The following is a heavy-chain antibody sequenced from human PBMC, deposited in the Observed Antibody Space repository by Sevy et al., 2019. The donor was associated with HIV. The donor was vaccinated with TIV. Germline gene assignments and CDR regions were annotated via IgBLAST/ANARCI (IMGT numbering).Heavy chain of an antibody. Sequence: GGSLRLSCAASGFTFSSYGMHWVRQAPGKGLEWVAVISYDGSNKYYADSVKGRFTISRDNSKNTLYLQMNSLRADDTAVYYCAKGVPIVVVPAGEYGMDVWGQGTTVTVSS. J-gene: IGHJ6*02. CDR3: AKGVPIVVVPAGEYGMDV. D-gene: IGHD2-2*01. CDR1: GFTFSSYG. CDR2: ISYDGSNK. V-gene: IGHV3-30*18.